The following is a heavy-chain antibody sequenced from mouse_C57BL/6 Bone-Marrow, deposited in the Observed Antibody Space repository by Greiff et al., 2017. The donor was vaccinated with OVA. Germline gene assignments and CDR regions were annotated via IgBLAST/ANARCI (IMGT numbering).Heavy chain of an antibody. CDR2: LRNKANGYTT. J-gene: IGHJ3*01. D-gene: IGHD4-1*01. Sequence: EVKLMESGGGLVQPGGSLSLSCAASGFTFTDYYMSWVRQPPGKALEWLGFLRNKANGYTTEYSASVKGRFTISRDNSQSILYLQMNALRAEDSATYYCARSSSNWAWFAYWGQGTLVTVSA. V-gene: IGHV7-3*01. CDR1: GFTFTDYY. CDR3: ARSSSNWAWFAY.